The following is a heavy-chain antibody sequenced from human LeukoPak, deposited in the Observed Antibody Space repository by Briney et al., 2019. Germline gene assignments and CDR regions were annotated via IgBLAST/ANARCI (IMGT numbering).Heavy chain of an antibody. D-gene: IGHD1-26*01. CDR2: IYSGGSA. CDR3: ARDGRDYGMDV. CDR1: GFTVSNNY. Sequence: GGSLRLSCAASGFTVSNNYMTWVRQAPGKGLEWVSLIYSGGSAYYADSVKGRFTISRDNSKNTLYLQMNSLRAEDTAVYYCARDGRDYGMDVWGQGTTVTVSS. J-gene: IGHJ6*02. V-gene: IGHV3-66*01.